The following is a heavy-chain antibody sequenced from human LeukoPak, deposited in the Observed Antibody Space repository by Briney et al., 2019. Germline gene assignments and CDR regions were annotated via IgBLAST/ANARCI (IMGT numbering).Heavy chain of an antibody. CDR1: GGTFSSYA. D-gene: IGHD3-22*01. V-gene: IGHV1-69*01. Sequence: ASVKVSCKASGGTFSSYAISWVRQAPGQGLEWMGGIIPIFGTANYAQKSQGRVTITADESTSTAYMELSSLRSEDTAVYYCARARYYYDSSGYGAFDIWGQGTMVTVSS. CDR2: IIPIFGTA. CDR3: ARARYYYDSSGYGAFDI. J-gene: IGHJ3*02.